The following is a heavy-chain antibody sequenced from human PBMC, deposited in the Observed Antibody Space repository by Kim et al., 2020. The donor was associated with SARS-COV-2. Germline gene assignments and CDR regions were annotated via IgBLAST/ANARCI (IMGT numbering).Heavy chain of an antibody. D-gene: IGHD3-16*02. Sequence: GVSLRLSCAGSGFTFSYHPMAWVRQAPGKGLEWVTAVSGDGGTTYYADFVQGRFTISRDNSRDTVYLQVNSLTAEDTAVYYCAKENRNGYPSALDSWGPGPLLSVSS. J-gene: IGHJ4*02. V-gene: IGHV3-23*01. CDR3: AKENRNGYPSALDS. CDR1: GFTFSYHP. CDR2: VSGDGGTT.